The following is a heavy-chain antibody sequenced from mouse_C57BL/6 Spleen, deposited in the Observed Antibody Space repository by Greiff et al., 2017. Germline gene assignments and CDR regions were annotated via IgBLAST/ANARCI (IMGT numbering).Heavy chain of an antibody. J-gene: IGHJ4*01. V-gene: IGHV1-80*01. Sequence: SGAELVKPGASVKISCKASGYAFSSYWMNWVKQRPGKGLEWIGQIYPGDGDTNYNGKFKGKATLTADNSSSTAYMQLSRLTSEYSAVYFCARGGSYYDMDDWGKGTSVTVSS. CDR1: GYAFSSYW. CDR2: IYPGDGDT. CDR3: ARGGSYYDMDD.